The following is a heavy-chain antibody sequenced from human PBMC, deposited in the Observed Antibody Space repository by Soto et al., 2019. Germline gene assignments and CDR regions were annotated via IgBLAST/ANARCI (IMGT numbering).Heavy chain of an antibody. CDR1: GFTFSSYG. CDR2: IWYDGSNK. V-gene: IGHV3-33*01. CDR3: ARGDYDFWSGYYNNWFDP. D-gene: IGHD3-3*01. Sequence: QPGGSLRLSCAASGFTFSSYGMHWVRQAPGKGLEWVAVIWYDGSNKYYADSVKGRFTISRDNSKNTLYLQMNSLRAEDTAVYYCARGDYDFWSGYYNNWFDPWGQGTLVTVSS. J-gene: IGHJ5*02.